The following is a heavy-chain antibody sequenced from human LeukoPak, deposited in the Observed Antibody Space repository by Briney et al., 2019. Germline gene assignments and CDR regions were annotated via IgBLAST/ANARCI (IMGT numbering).Heavy chain of an antibody. CDR2: ISYDGSNK. D-gene: IGHD3-22*01. CDR3: AKSYNYDSTVY. J-gene: IGHJ4*02. Sequence: GGSLRLSCAVSGFTFSRYGMHWVRQAPGKGLEWVAVISYDGSNKYYGDSVKGRFTISRDNSKNTLYLQMNSLRAEDTAVYYCAKSYNYDSTVYWGQGTLVTVSS. V-gene: IGHV3-30*18. CDR1: GFTFSRYG.